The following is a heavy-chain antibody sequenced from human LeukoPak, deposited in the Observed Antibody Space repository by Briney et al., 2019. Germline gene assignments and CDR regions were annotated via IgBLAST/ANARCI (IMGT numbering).Heavy chain of an antibody. V-gene: IGHV3-23*01. Sequence: GGSLRLSCAASGFRFSIYAMSWIRQAPGKGLEWVSGINSNSNTYYADSVKGRFTISRDNSNNILYLQMNSLRAEDTAVYYCAIPAGYYGPTLGSGCWGQGSLVTVSS. D-gene: IGHD3-16*01. CDR2: INSNSNT. J-gene: IGHJ4*02. CDR3: AIPAGYYGPTLGSGC. CDR1: GFRFSIYA.